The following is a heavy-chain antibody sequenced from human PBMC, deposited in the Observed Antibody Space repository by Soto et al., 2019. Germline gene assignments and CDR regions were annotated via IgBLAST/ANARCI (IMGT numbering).Heavy chain of an antibody. J-gene: IGHJ4*02. CDR1: GLTFSNYY. D-gene: IGHD1-7*01. CDR3: AKGGGGLELRD. Sequence: EVQLLESGGGLVQPGGSPRLSCAASGLTFSNYYMNWVRQAPGKGLEWVSVVSGSGAIIYYADSVKGRFPITRDNSKNMRYRQMNTLRGEDLAVYYCAKGGGGLELRDWGQGTLVTVSS. CDR2: VSGSGAII. V-gene: IGHV3-23*01.